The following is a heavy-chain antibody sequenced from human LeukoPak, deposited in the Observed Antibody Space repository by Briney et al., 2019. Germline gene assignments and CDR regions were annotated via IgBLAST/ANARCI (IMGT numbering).Heavy chain of an antibody. CDR3: ARGRYCSGGSCYRYYYYYMDV. J-gene: IGHJ6*03. V-gene: IGHV4-34*01. D-gene: IGHD2-15*01. CDR1: GGFFSGYY. CDR2: INHSGST. Sequence: SETLSLTCALYGGFFSGYYWRWIRQPPGKGREWIGEINHSGSTNYNPSLKSRVTISVDTSKNQFSLKLSSVTAADTAVYYCARGRYCSGGSCYRYYYYYMDVWGKGTTVTVSS.